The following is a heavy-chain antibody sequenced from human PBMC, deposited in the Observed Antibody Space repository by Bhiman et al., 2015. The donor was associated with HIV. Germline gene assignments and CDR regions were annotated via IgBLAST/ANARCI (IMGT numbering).Heavy chain of an antibody. CDR1: GFNFSTYE. D-gene: IGHD5-18*01. Sequence: EVQLVESGGGLVQPGGSLRLSCAASGFNFSTYEMNWVRQAPGKGLEWVSLISSTSAYIYYADSAKGRFAISRDNAKNSLYLQMNSLRAEDTAVYYCARGYTYGHGRLGFDYWGQGTLVTVSS. CDR2: ISSTSAYI. V-gene: IGHV3-48*03. J-gene: IGHJ4*02. CDR3: ARGYTYGHGRLGFDY.